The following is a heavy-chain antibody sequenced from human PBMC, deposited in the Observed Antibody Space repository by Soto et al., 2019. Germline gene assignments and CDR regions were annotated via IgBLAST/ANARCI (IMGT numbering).Heavy chain of an antibody. J-gene: IGHJ4*02. Sequence: QVQLVQSGAEVKRPGSSVKVSCKASGDTFSFYSINWVRQAPGLGLEWMGRVNPILSMSNYAHRFQGRVTMTADKSTSTAYMELSGLISEDTAMYYCATSYGSGYRAFDYWGQGALVTVSS. V-gene: IGHV1-69*04. CDR2: VNPILSMS. D-gene: IGHD3-10*01. CDR1: GDTFSFYS. CDR3: ATSYGSGYRAFDY.